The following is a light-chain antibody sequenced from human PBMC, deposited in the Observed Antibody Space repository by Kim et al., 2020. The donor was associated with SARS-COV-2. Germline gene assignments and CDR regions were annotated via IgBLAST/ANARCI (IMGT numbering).Light chain of an antibody. Sequence: GQRVTISCSGSRSNIGSNTVNWYQPLPGTAPKLLIHTNNYRPSGVPNRFSGSKSGTSASLAISGLQSEDEADYYCAAWDDSLNGVIFGGGTQLTVL. CDR3: AAWDDSLNGVI. CDR1: RSNIGSNT. CDR2: TNN. J-gene: IGLJ2*01. V-gene: IGLV1-44*01.